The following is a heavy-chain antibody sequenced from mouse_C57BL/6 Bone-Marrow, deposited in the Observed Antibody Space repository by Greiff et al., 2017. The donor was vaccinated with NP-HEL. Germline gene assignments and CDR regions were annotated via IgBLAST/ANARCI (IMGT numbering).Heavy chain of an antibody. Sequence: EVQLQQSGPALVKPGASVKISCKASGYTFTDYYMNWVKQSHGKSLEWIGDINPNNGGTSYNQKFKGKATLTVDTSSSTAYMELRSLTSEASAVYYFSKNFCDGYSFAYWGQGTLVTVSA. J-gene: IGHJ3*01. CDR2: INPNNGGT. V-gene: IGHV1-26*01. CDR3: SKNFCDGYSFAY. CDR1: GYTFTDYY. D-gene: IGHD2-3*01.